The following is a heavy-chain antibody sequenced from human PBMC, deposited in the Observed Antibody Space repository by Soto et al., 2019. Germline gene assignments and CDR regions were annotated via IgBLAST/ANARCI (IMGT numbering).Heavy chain of an antibody. D-gene: IGHD3-10*01. CDR3: AKDSRGSGSNWFDP. CDR1: GFTFSSYG. Sequence: GGSLRLSCAASGFTFSSYGMHWVRQAPGKGLEWVAVISYDGSNKYYADSVKGRFTISRDNSKNTLYLQMNSLRAEDTAVYYCAKDSRGSGSNWFDPWGQGTLVTVSS. CDR2: ISYDGSNK. J-gene: IGHJ5*02. V-gene: IGHV3-30*18.